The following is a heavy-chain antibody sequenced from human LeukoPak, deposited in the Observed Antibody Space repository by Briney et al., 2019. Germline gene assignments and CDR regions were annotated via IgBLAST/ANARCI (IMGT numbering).Heavy chain of an antibody. V-gene: IGHV3-33*06. CDR1: GFTFSSYG. CDR3: AKDSGDY. CDR2: IWYDGSNK. D-gene: IGHD6-25*01. J-gene: IGHJ4*02. Sequence: PGRSLRLSCAASGFTFSSYGMHWVRQAPGKGLEWVAVIWYDGSNKYYADSVKCRFAISRDNSKNTLYLQMNSLRAEDTALYYCAKDSGDYWGQGTLVTVSS.